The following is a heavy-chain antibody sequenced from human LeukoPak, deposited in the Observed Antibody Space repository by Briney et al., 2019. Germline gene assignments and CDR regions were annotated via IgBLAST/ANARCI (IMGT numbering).Heavy chain of an antibody. J-gene: IGHJ4*02. CDR2: IYYSWST. CDR1: GGSISSGDYY. CDR3: ARGPDRVLRYFDWLPSYFDY. D-gene: IGHD3-9*01. Sequence: PSQTLSLTCTVSGGSISSGDYYWSWIRQPPGKGLEWIGYIYYSWSTYYNPSLKSRVTISVDTSKNQFSLKLSSVTAADTAVYYCARGPDRVLRYFDWLPSYFDYWGQGTLVTVSS. V-gene: IGHV4-30-4*01.